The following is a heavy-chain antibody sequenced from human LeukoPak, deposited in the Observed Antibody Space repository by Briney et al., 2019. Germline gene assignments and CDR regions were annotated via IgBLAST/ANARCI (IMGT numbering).Heavy chain of an antibody. CDR3: ARGGYYYDSSGYYTNFDY. CDR2: ISSSGSTI. V-gene: IGHV3-48*03. Sequence: PGGSLRLSCAASGFTFSSYEMNWVRQAPGKGLEWVSYISSSGSTIYYADSVKGRFTISRDNAKNSLYLQMNSLRAEDTAVYYCARGGYYYDSSGYYTNFDYWGQGTLVTVSS. J-gene: IGHJ4*02. CDR1: GFTFSSYE. D-gene: IGHD3-22*01.